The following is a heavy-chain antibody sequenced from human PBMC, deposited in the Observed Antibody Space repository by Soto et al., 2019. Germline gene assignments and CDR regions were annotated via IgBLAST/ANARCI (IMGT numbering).Heavy chain of an antibody. V-gene: IGHV4-4*02. D-gene: IGHD5-12*01. CDR3: ARDGYSRSFDP. CDR2: IEHSGST. CDR1: GDSISNSNW. J-gene: IGHJ5*02. Sequence: QVQLQESGPGLVKPSGTLSLTCAVSGDSISNSNWWNWVRQPPGKGLEWIGEIEHSGSTNYNPSLKSRVTISVDKSKNQFSLKLTSVTAAYTAVYYCARDGYSRSFDPWGQGTLVTVSS.